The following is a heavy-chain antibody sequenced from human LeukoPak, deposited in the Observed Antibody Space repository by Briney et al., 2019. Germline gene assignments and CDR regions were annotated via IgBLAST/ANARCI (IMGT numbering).Heavy chain of an antibody. J-gene: IGHJ2*01. CDR2: IIPIFGTA. Sequence: AVKVSCKASGGTFSSYAISWVRQAPGQGLEWMGGIIPIFGTANYAQKFQGRVTITADKSTSTAYMELSSLRSDDTAVYYCARDSSGSLDDWYFDLWGRGTLVTVSS. CDR3: ARDSSGSLDDWYFDL. V-gene: IGHV1-69*06. D-gene: IGHD5-12*01. CDR1: GGTFSSYA.